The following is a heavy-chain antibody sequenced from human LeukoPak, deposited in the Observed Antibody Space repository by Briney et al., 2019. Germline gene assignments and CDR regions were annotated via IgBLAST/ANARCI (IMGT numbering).Heavy chain of an antibody. D-gene: IGHD3-10*01. CDR3: ARRRNMVRGVTFDY. Sequence: PGGSLRLSCAASGFTFSSYWMSWVRQAPGKGLEWVANIKQDGSEKYYVDSVKGRFTISRDNAKNSLFLQMNSLRAEDTAVYYCARRRNMVRGVTFDYWGQGTLVTVSS. J-gene: IGHJ4*02. V-gene: IGHV3-7*01. CDR1: GFTFSSYW. CDR2: IKQDGSEK.